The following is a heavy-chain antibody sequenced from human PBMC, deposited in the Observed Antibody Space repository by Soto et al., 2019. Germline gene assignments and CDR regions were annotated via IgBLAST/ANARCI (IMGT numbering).Heavy chain of an antibody. J-gene: IGHJ4*02. Sequence: QVQLQESDPGLVKPSQTLSLTCTVSGDSITSGGYYWSWIRQFPGKGLEWIGYDSGSTYYNPSLKSRVTISVDTSKNQFSLKLSSVTAADTAVYYCARVMANYFDSWGQGTLVTVSS. V-gene: IGHV4-31*03. D-gene: IGHD3-10*01. CDR1: GDSITSGGYY. CDR2: DSGST. CDR3: ARVMANYFDS.